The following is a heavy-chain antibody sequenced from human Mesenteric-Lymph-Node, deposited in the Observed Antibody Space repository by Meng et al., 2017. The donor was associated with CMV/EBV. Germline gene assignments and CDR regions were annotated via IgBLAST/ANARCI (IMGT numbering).Heavy chain of an antibody. CDR1: GYTFTGYY. V-gene: IGHV1-2*02. J-gene: IGHJ4*02. Sequence: ASVKVSCKASGYTFTGYYLHWVRQAPGQGLEWMGWINPNTGGTDCAQKFQGRVTMTRDTSISTAYMELSSLRSDDTAVYYCARDRGSASCGGDCYVFDYWGQGTLVTVSS. D-gene: IGHD2-21*02. CDR2: INPNTGGT. CDR3: ARDRGSASCGGDCYVFDY.